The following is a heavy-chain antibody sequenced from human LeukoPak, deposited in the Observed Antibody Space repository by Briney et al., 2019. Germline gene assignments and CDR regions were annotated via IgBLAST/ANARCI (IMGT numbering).Heavy chain of an antibody. Sequence: GGSLRLSCAASGFTFSRYWIHWVRQAPGKGLEWVSAISGSGGSTYYADSVKGRFTISRDNSKNTLYLQMNSLRAEDTAVYYCAKGRYCSGGSCYGYYFDYWGQGTLVTVSS. D-gene: IGHD2-15*01. CDR3: AKGRYCSGGSCYGYYFDY. V-gene: IGHV3-23*01. J-gene: IGHJ4*02. CDR1: GFTFSRYW. CDR2: ISGSGGST.